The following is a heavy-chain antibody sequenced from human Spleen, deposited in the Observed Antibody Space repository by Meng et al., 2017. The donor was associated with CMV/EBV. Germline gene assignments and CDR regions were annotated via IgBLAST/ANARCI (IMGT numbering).Heavy chain of an antibody. J-gene: IGHJ6*02. CDR1: GFTFSNYE. CDR3: ARDRGNYYYYGMDV. Sequence: GESLKISCAASGFTFSNYEMNWVRQAPGKGLEWVSSITSSGSTIDYADSVKGRFTISRDNAKNSLYLQMNSLRAEDTAVYYCARDRGNYYYYGMDVWGQGKTVTVSS. CDR2: ITSSGSTI. V-gene: IGHV3-48*03.